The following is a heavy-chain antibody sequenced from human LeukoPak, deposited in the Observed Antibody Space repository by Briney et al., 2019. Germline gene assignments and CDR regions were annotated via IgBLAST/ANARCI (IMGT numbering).Heavy chain of an antibody. J-gene: IGHJ4*02. D-gene: IGHD3-9*01. Sequence: PGGSLRLSCAASGFTFSSYAMSWVRQAPGKGLEWVANIKQDGSEKYYVDSVKGRFTISRDNAKNSLYLQMNSLRAEDTAVYYCAREGLTGYYSDHWGQGTLVTVSS. CDR1: GFTFSSYA. CDR3: AREGLTGYYSDH. V-gene: IGHV3-7*03. CDR2: IKQDGSEK.